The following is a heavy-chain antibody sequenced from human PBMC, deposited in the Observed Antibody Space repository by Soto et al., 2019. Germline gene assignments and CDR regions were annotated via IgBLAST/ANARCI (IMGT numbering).Heavy chain of an antibody. Sequence: GGSLRLSCGASGFTFSGYAMHRVRQAPGKGLEWVAVISYDGSNKYYADSVKGRFTISRDNSKNTLYLQMNSLRAEDTAVYYCARSLAVAGRVDYWGQGTLVTVSS. J-gene: IGHJ4*02. D-gene: IGHD6-19*01. V-gene: IGHV3-30-3*01. CDR1: GFTFSGYA. CDR3: ARSLAVAGRVDY. CDR2: ISYDGSNK.